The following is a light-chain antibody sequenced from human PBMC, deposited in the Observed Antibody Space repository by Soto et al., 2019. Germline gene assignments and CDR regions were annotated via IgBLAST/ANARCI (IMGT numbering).Light chain of an antibody. CDR1: QGISNY. CDR2: AAS. V-gene: IGKV1-27*01. Sequence: DIQMTQSPSSLSASVGDRVTITCRASQGISNYLAWYQQKPGKVPKLLIYAASTLQSGVPSRFSGSGSGTDFTLTISSLQPEHVATYYCQKYSSAPEWTFGQGTKVEIK. J-gene: IGKJ1*01. CDR3: QKYSSAPEWT.